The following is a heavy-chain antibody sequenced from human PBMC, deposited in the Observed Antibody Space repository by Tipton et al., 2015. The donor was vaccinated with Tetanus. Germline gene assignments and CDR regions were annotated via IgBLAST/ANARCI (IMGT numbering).Heavy chain of an antibody. Sequence: TLSLTCTVSGGSISSYYWSWIRQPPGKDLEWIGYIYYSGSTYYNPSLQSRVTISLDTSKNQFSLNLTSVTAADTAVYYCASTSYHILTGDPTDSWGQGILVTVSS. CDR2: IYYSGST. CDR3: ASTSYHILTGDPTDS. J-gene: IGHJ4*02. V-gene: IGHV4-59*06. D-gene: IGHD3-9*01. CDR1: GGSISSYY.